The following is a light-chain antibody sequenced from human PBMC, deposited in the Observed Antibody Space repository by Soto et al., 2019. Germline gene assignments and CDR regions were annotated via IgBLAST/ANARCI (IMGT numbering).Light chain of an antibody. J-gene: IGLJ1*01. CDR2: YDN. CDR3: AAWDDSLNGRV. Sequence: LTQPPSASGTPGQRVTISCSGSNSNIGSNTVNWYQQLPGTAPKLLIYYDNLRPSGVPDRISGSKSGTSASLAISGLQSDDEADYYCAAWDDSLNGRVFGTGTKVTVL. V-gene: IGLV1-44*01. CDR1: NSNIGSNT.